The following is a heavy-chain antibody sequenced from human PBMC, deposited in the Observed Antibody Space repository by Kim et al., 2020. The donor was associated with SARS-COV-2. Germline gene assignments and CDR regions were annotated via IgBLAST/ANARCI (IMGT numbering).Heavy chain of an antibody. J-gene: IGHJ4*02. D-gene: IGHD6-13*01. Sequence: AQKLQGRVTMTTDTSTSTAYMELRSLRSDDTAVYYCARTRGIAAAGTFDYWGQGTLVTVSS. CDR3: ARTRGIAAAGTFDY. V-gene: IGHV1-18*01.